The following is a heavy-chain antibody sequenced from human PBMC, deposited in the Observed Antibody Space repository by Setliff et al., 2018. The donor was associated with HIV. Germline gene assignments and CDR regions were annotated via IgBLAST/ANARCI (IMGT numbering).Heavy chain of an antibody. CDR2: IYPGDSDT. V-gene: IGHV5-51*01. Sequence: GESLKISCQGSGYSFTNYWIGWVRQMPGKGPEWMGIIYPGDSDTRYSPSFQGQVTISADKSISTAYLQWNSLKASDTAMYYCATQVAMSSQFDYWGQGSLVTVSS. CDR3: ATQVAMSSQFDY. D-gene: IGHD2-15*01. J-gene: IGHJ4*02. CDR1: GYSFTNYW.